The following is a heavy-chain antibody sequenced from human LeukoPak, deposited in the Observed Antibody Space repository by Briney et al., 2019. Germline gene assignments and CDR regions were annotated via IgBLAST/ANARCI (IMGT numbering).Heavy chain of an antibody. J-gene: IGHJ6*02. CDR1: GFSLSTSAVC. V-gene: IGHV2-70*11. CDR3: ARVISGEGMDV. CDR2: IDWDDDE. Sequence: SGPTLVNSTQTLTLTCTFSGFSLSTSAVCVSWIRQPPGKALEWLARIDWDDDEHFSPSLMTRLTISKDTSKNQVVLTMSNMDPVDTATYYCARVISGEGMDVWGQGTTVTVSS. D-gene: IGHD2-21*01.